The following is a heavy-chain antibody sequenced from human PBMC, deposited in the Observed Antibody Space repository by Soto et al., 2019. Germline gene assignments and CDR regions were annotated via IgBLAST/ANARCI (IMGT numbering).Heavy chain of an antibody. J-gene: IGHJ4*02. CDR3: ARVGYYDSSGYYPIDY. V-gene: IGHV4-30-4*01. CDR2: IYYSGST. CDR1: GGSISSGGYY. Sequence: SETLSLTCTVSGGSISSGGYYWSWIRQPPGKGLEWIGYIYYSGSTYYNPSLKSRVTISVDTSKNQFSLKLSSVTAADTAVYYCARVGYYDSSGYYPIDYWGQGTLVTVPQ. D-gene: IGHD3-22*01.